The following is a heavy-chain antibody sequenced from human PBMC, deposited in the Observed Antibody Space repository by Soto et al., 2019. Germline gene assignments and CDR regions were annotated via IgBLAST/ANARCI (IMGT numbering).Heavy chain of an antibody. CDR1: GFNFNSYT. V-gene: IGHV3-21*01. CDR3: ARDCSGGSCYPGMDV. J-gene: IGHJ6*02. CDR2: ISSSGYI. D-gene: IGHD2-15*01. Sequence: GSLRLSCAASGFNFNSYTINWVRQAPGKRLEWLSSISSSGYIFSTDSVRYRFTISRDIAKNSVYLKINSLRAEDTAVYFCARDCSGGSCYPGMDVWGQGTTVTVSS.